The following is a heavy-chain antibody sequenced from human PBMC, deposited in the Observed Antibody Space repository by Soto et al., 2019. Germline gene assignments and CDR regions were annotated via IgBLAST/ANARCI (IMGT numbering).Heavy chain of an antibody. D-gene: IGHD3-9*01. J-gene: IGHJ6*02. V-gene: IGHV1-69*12. CDR1: GGTFSSYA. Sequence: QVQLVQSGAEVKKPGSSVKVSCKASGGTFSSYAISWVRQAPGQGLEWMGGIIPIFGTANYAQKFQGRVTIXXDXSXXTAYMELSSLRSEDTAVYYCAIDCPPYYYYYGMDVWGQGTTVTVSS. CDR2: IIPIFGTA. CDR3: AIDCPPYYYYYGMDV.